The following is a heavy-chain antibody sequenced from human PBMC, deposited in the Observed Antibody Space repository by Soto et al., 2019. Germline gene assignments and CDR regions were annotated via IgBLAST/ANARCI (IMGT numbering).Heavy chain of an antibody. Sequence: GGSLRLSCAASGFTFSSYAMSWVRQAPGKGLEWVSAISGSGGSTYYADSVKGRFTISRDNSKNTLYLQMNSLRAEDTAVYYCAKDIRFGESRNYYGMDVWGQGTTITVSS. V-gene: IGHV3-23*01. CDR1: GFTFSSYA. CDR3: AKDIRFGESRNYYGMDV. J-gene: IGHJ6*02. D-gene: IGHD3-10*01. CDR2: ISGSGGST.